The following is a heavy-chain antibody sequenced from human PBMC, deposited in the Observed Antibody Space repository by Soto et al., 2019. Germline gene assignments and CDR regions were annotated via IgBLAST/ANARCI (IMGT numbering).Heavy chain of an antibody. D-gene: IGHD6-19*01. CDR2: IYSGGTT. CDR3: ARGAGYSSGWYDY. J-gene: IGHJ4*02. Sequence: EVQLVESGGGLVQPGGSLRLSCAASGFTVSSNFMSWVRQAPGKGLEWVSVIYSGGTTYYADSVKVRFTISRHNSKNTLYIQMTSLRAEDTAVYYCARGAGYSSGWYDYWGQGTLVTVSS. V-gene: IGHV3-53*04. CDR1: GFTVSSNF.